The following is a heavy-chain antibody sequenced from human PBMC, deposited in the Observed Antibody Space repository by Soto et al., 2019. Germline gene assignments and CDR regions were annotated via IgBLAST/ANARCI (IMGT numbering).Heavy chain of an antibody. CDR1: GYSFTRYY. J-gene: IGHJ4*02. D-gene: IGHD3-22*01. CDR2: ISAYNGNT. V-gene: IGHV1-18*01. CDR3: ASHHDYDSSGYYYD. Sequence: ASVKVSCKASGYSFTRYYINWVRQAPGQGLEWMGWISAYNGNTHYEEKLQGRVTLTTDTSTSTAYMELSSLRSEDTAVYYCASHHDYDSSGYYYDWGQGTLVTVSS.